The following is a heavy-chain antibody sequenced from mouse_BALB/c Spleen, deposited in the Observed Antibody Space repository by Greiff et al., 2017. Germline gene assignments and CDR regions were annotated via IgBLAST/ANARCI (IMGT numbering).Heavy chain of an antibody. D-gene: IGHD3-1*01. CDR1: GYSITSDYA. J-gene: IGHJ2*01. CDR2: ISYSGST. CDR3: ARSGGRDYFDY. Sequence: EVKLVESGPGLVKPSQSLSLTCTVTGYSITSDYAWNWIRQFPGNKLEWMGYISYSGSTSYNPSLKSRISITRDTSKNQFFLQLNSVTTEDTATYYCARSGGRDYFDYWGQGTTLTVSS. V-gene: IGHV3-2*02.